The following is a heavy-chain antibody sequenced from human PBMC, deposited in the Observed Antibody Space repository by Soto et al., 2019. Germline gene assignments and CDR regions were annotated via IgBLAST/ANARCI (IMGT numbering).Heavy chain of an antibody. CDR3: ARDPSIPFGEGEYGMDV. J-gene: IGHJ6*02. D-gene: IGHD3-10*01. CDR1: GFTVSSNY. V-gene: IGHV3-53*01. CDR2: IYSGGST. Sequence: EVQLVESGGGLIQPGGSLRLSCAASGFTVSSNYMSWVRQAPWKGLEWVSVIYSGGSTYYADSVKGRFTISRDNSKNTLYLQMNSLRAEDTAVYYCARDPSIPFGEGEYGMDVWGQGTTVTVSS.